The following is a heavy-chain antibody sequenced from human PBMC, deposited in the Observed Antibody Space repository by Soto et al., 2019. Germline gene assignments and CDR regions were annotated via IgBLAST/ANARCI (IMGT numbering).Heavy chain of an antibody. J-gene: IGHJ1*01. V-gene: IGHV3-7*01. Sequence: EVQLVESGGGLVQPGGSLRLSCAASGFIFSTSWMTWVRQAPGKGLEWVANIKDDGSEIYYVASVRGRFTITRDNARSTLSLQMNNLRAEATAHYYCVRDHDLYVRHFRNWGQGTLVTVSS. CDR2: IKDDGSEI. CDR1: GFIFSTSW. CDR3: VRDHDLYVRHFRN. D-gene: IGHD1-1*01.